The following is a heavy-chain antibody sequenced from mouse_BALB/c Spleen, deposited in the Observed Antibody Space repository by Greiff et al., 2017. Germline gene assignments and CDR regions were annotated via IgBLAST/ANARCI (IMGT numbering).Heavy chain of an antibody. CDR1: GFTFSSYG. V-gene: IGHV5-6*01. CDR3: ARQKRYDVGGNDY. Sequence: EVQLVESGGDLVKPGGSLKLSCAASGFTFSSYGMSWVRQTPDKRLEWVATISSGGSYTYYPDSVKGRFTISRDNAKNTLYLQMSSLKSEDTAMYYCARQKRYDVGGNDYWGQGTTLTVSS. CDR2: ISSGGSYT. D-gene: IGHD2-14*01. J-gene: IGHJ2*01.